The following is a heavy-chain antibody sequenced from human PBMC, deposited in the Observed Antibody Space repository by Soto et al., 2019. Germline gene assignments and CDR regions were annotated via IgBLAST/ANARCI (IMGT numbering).Heavy chain of an antibody. Sequence: SETLSLTCTVSGGSISSSSYYWGWIRQPPGKGLEWIGSIYYSGSTYYNPSLKSRVTISVDTSKNQFSLKLSSVTAADTAVYYCARKVVPAAAAWFDPWGQGTLVTVSS. CDR1: GGSISSSSYY. CDR2: IYYSGST. CDR3: ARKVVPAAAAWFDP. D-gene: IGHD2-2*01. J-gene: IGHJ5*02. V-gene: IGHV4-39*01.